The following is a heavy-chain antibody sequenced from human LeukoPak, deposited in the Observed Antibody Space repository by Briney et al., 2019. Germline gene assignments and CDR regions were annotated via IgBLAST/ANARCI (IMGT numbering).Heavy chain of an antibody. CDR2: MNPNTGNT. CDR1: GYTFTTYD. J-gene: IGHJ5*02. V-gene: IGHV1-8*03. Sequence: ASVNVSCKASGYTFTTYDINWVRQATGQGLEWMGWMNPNTGNTVYAQKFLGRATITRNTSISTAYMELSSLRSEDTAVYYCARKFSLNNGWGYNWFDLWGQGSLVTVSS. D-gene: IGHD6-19*01. CDR3: ARKFSLNNGWGYNWFDL.